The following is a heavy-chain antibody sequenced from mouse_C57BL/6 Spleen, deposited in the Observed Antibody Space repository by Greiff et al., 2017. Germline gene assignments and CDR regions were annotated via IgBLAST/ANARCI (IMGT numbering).Heavy chain of an antibody. CDR3: ARGITTVVALDY. V-gene: IGHV1-69*01. CDR2: IDPSDSYT. Sequence: QVQLKQPGAELVMPGASVKLSCKASGYTFTSYWMHWVKQRPGQGLEWIGEIDPSDSYTNYNQKFKSKSTLTVDKTSSTAYMQLSSLTSEDSAVYYCARGITTVVALDYWGQGTTLTVSS. D-gene: IGHD1-1*01. CDR1: GYTFTSYW. J-gene: IGHJ2*01.